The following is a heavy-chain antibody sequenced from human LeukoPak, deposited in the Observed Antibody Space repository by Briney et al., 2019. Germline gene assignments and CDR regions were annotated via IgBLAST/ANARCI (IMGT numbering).Heavy chain of an antibody. CDR1: GGTFSSYA. J-gene: IGHJ4*02. D-gene: IGHD1-26*01. CDR2: IIPILGIA. Sequence: SVKVSCKASGGTFSSYAISWVRQAPGQGLEWMGRIIPILGIANYAQKFQGRVTITADQSTSTAYMELSSLRSADTAVYYCAREVSGTYCDYWGQGSLVTVSS. CDR3: AREVSGTYCDY. V-gene: IGHV1-69*04.